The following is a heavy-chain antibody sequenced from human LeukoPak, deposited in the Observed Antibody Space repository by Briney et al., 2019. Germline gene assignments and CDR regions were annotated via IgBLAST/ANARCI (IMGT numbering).Heavy chain of an antibody. Sequence: SVKVSCKASGGTFSSYAISWVRQAPGQGLEWMGGIIPIFGTANYAQKFQGRVTITADESTSTAYMELSSLRSEDTAVYYCARGAAMVTYYYYMDVWGKGTTVTISS. J-gene: IGHJ6*03. V-gene: IGHV1-69*01. CDR2: IIPIFGTA. CDR1: GGTFSSYA. CDR3: ARGAAMVTYYYYMDV. D-gene: IGHD5-18*01.